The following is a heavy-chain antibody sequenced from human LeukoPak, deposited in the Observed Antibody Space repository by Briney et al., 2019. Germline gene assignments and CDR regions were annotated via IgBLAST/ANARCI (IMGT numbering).Heavy chain of an antibody. CDR1: GFTFSAYE. Sequence: PGGSLRLSCAASGFTFSAYEMNWVRQAPGKGLEWVSYIGSSGSTIYYADSVKGRFSISRDNAKNSLYLQMNSLRAEDTAVYYCASSRGSWPDYFDYWGQGTLVTVSS. CDR2: IGSSGSTI. J-gene: IGHJ4*02. CDR3: ASSRGSWPDYFDY. D-gene: IGHD6-13*01. V-gene: IGHV3-48*03.